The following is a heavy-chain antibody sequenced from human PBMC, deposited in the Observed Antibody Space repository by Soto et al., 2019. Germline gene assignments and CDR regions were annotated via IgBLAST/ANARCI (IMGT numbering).Heavy chain of an antibody. D-gene: IGHD3-10*01. V-gene: IGHV1-3*04. CDR2: INIGTVYT. Sequence: QVHLEQSGAEVKKPGASVKVSCKASGYTFTRSLMHWVRQAPGQSLEWMGWINIGTVYTKISQRFQGRVSFAGDTSASTAYMELSSLRSEDTAVYYCARSQNYGSGASSDYWGQGTLVTIS. CDR1: GYTFTRSL. CDR3: ARSQNYGSGASSDY. J-gene: IGHJ4*02.